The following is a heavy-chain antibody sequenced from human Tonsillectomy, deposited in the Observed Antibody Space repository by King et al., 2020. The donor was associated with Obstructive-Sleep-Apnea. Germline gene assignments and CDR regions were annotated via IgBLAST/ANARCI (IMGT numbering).Heavy chain of an antibody. V-gene: IGHV1-3*01. D-gene: IGHD1-26*01. CDR2: INGDTGKT. Sequence: QLVQSGAEAKKPGASVKVSCKASGYTLKSYTMHWVRQAPGQRLEWMGWINGDTGKTKYSQTLQGRLTITRDTSANTAYMDLGSPRSEDTALYYRARGEDDSGKYYGLDFWGQGSLVTVSS. CDR1: GYTLKSYT. CDR3: ARGEDDSGKYYGLDF. J-gene: IGHJ4*02.